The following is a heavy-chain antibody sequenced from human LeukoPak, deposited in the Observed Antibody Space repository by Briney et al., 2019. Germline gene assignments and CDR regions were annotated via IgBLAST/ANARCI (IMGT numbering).Heavy chain of an antibody. CDR2: ISSSGSTI. CDR1: GFTFSSYE. V-gene: IGHV3-48*03. CDR3: ARERVNRYYYYYMDV. D-gene: IGHD1-14*01. J-gene: IGHJ6*03. Sequence: TGGSLRLSCAASGFTFSSYEMNWVRQAPGKGLEWVSYISSSGSTIYYADSVKGRFTISRDNAKNSLYLQMNSLRAEDTAVYYCARERVNRYYYYYMDVWGKGTTVTISS.